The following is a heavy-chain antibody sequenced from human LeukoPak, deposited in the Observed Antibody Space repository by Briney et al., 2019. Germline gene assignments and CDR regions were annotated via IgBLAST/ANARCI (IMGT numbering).Heavy chain of an antibody. D-gene: IGHD6-19*01. CDR1: GYSFTSYW. CDR2: IYPGYSDT. Sequence: GESLKISCKGSGYSFTSYWIGWVRQMPGKGLEWMGIIYPGYSDTRYSPSFQGQVTISADKSISTAYLQWSSLKASDTAMYYCARQTAVAGAGYYYYGMDVWGQGTTVTVSS. J-gene: IGHJ6*02. V-gene: IGHV5-51*01. CDR3: ARQTAVAGAGYYYYGMDV.